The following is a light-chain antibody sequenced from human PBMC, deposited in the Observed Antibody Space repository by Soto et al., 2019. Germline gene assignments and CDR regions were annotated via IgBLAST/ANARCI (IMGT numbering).Light chain of an antibody. CDR3: QQRSNWPT. Sequence: EIVLTQSPATLSLSPGERATLSCRASQSVSSYLAWYQQKPGQAPRLLIYDASNMATGIPARFSGSGSGTDFALTISSLEPEHFAVYYCQQRSNWPTFGGGTKVEIK. CDR2: DAS. CDR1: QSVSSY. J-gene: IGKJ4*01. V-gene: IGKV3-11*01.